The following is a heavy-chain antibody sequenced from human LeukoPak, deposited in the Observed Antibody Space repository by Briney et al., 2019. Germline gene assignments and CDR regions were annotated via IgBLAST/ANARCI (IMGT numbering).Heavy chain of an antibody. CDR1: AFSLNAYN. V-gene: IGHV3-21*01. CDR3: ATSRFYLES. J-gene: IGHJ4*02. CDR2: ISYTGTYI. Sequence: GGSLRLSCAASAFSLNAYNMNWVRQAPGKGLEWDSSISYTGTYIYYADSVKGRFTISRDNAKNSLYLQMNSLRAEDTAVYYCATSRFYLESWGQGTLVTVSS.